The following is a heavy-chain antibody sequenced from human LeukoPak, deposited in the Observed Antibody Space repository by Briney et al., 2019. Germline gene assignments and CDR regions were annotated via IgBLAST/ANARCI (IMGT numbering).Heavy chain of an antibody. J-gene: IGHJ3*02. V-gene: IGHV1-2*02. D-gene: IGHD3-22*01. Sequence: GASVKVSCKASGYTFTGYYMHWVRQAPGQGLEWMGWINPNSGGTNYAQKFQGRVTMTRDTSISTAYMELSRLRSDDTAVYYCARDRIEDYYDSSGYWVGAFDIWGQGTMVTVSS. CDR2: INPNSGGT. CDR3: ARDRIEDYYDSSGYWVGAFDI. CDR1: GYTFTGYY.